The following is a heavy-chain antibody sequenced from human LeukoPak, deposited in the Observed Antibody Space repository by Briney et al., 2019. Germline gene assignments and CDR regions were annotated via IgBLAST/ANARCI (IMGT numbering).Heavy chain of an antibody. CDR2: IIPILGIA. V-gene: IGHV1-69*04. CDR3: AIRERTYYYYGMDV. J-gene: IGHJ6*02. D-gene: IGHD1-1*01. Sequence: PVKVSCKASGGTFSSYAISWVRQAPGQGLEWMGRIIPILGIANYAQKFQGRVTITADKSTSTAYMELSSLRSEDTAVYYCAIRERTYYYYGMDVWGQGTTVTVS. CDR1: GGTFSSYA.